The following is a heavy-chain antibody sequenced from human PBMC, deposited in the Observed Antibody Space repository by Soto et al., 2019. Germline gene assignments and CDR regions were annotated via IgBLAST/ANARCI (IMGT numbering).Heavy chain of an antibody. CDR3: ASGYYDILTGRDTKYYFDY. Sequence: GESLKISCKGSGYSFTFYWIAWVRQMPGKGLEWMGIIYPGDSDTRYSPSFQGQVTISADKSINTAYLQWSSLKAADTAVYYCASGYYDILTGRDTKYYFDYWGQGALVTVSS. D-gene: IGHD3-9*01. CDR1: GYSFTFYW. J-gene: IGHJ4*02. CDR2: IYPGDSDT. V-gene: IGHV5-51*01.